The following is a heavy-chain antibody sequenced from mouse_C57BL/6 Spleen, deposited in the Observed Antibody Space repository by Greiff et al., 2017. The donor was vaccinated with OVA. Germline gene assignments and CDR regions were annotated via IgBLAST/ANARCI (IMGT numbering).Heavy chain of an antibody. V-gene: IGHV1-64*01. CDR2: IHPNSGST. D-gene: IGHD1-1*01. CDR3: ARLNSITTVVATPYARDY. CDR1: GYTFTSYW. J-gene: IGHJ4*01. Sequence: QVQLQQPGAELVKPGASVKLSCKASGYTFTSYWMNWVKQRPGQGLEWIGMIHPNSGSTNYNEKFKSKATLTVDKSSSTAYMQLSSLTSEDSAVYYCARLNSITTVVATPYARDYWGQGTSVTVSS.